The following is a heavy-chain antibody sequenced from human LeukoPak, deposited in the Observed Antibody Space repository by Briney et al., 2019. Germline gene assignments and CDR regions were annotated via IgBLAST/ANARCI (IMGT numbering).Heavy chain of an antibody. J-gene: IGHJ6*03. CDR1: GYTFTSYG. CDR3: ARDLPQWVRRTRSYMDV. D-gene: IGHD3-10*01. CDR2: ISAYNGKT. V-gene: IGHV1-18*01. Sequence: GASMTVSCKASGYTFTSYGISWVRQAPGQGGEGMGWISAYNGKTNCAQRLQGRVTMTTDKSTSTAYMELRSLRSDDTAVYYCARDLPQWVRRTRSYMDVWGKGTTVTISS.